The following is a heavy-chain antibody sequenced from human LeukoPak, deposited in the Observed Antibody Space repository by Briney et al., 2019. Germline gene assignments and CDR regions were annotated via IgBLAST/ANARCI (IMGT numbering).Heavy chain of an antibody. V-gene: IGHV3-30*18. CDR2: ISYDGSNK. CDR3: AKDLSSGWLDY. D-gene: IGHD6-19*01. CDR1: GFTFSSYG. J-gene: IGHJ4*02. Sequence: PGRSLRLSCAASGFTFSSYGMHWVRQAPGKGLEWVAVISYDGSNKYYADSVKGRFTISRDNSKNTLYLQMNSLRAEDTAVYYCAKDLSSGWLDYWGQGTLVTVSS.